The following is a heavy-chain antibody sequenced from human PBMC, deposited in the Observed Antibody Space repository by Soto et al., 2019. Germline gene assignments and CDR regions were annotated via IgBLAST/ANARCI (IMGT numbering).Heavy chain of an antibody. CDR1: GYTFTSYE. J-gene: IGHJ4*02. D-gene: IGHD3-10*01. CDR2: MNPNSGDT. CDR3: ARGEILWFGELLR. V-gene: IGHV1-8*01. Sequence: QVQLVQSGAEVKKPGASVKVSCKASGYTFTSYEINWVRQATGQGLEWMGWMNPNSGDTGYAQKVQGRVTMTRNTSIRTAYMELSSLRSEYTAVYYCARGEILWFGELLRWGQGTLVTVSS.